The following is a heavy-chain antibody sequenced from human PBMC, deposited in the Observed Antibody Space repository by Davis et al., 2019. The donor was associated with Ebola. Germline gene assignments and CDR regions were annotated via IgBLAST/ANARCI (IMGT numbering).Heavy chain of an antibody. CDR3: ARGNLLGIEY. CDR2: INHSGST. D-gene: IGHD7-27*01. V-gene: IGHV4-34*01. CDR1: GGSFSGYY. Sequence: PSETLSLTCAVYGGSFSGYYWSWIRQPPGKGLEWIGEINHSGSTNYNPSLKSRVTISVDTSKNQFSLKLSSVTAADTAVYYCARGNLLGIEYWGQGTLVTVSS. J-gene: IGHJ4*02.